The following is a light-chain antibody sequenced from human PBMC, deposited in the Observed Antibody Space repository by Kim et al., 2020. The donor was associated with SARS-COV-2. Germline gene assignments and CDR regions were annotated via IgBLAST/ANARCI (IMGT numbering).Light chain of an antibody. Sequence: SASVGDRVTITCRASQSISRWLAWYLQKPGKAPKLLIYDTSSLESGVPSRFSGSGSGTEFTLTISSLQPDDFATYYCQQYNISPWTFGQGTKVDI. CDR1: QSISRW. J-gene: IGKJ1*01. V-gene: IGKV1-5*01. CDR3: QQYNISPWT. CDR2: DTS.